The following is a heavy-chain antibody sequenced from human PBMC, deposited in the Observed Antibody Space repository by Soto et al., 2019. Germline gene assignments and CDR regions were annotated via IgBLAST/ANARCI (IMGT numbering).Heavy chain of an antibody. J-gene: IGHJ3*01. Sequence: EVQLVESGGGLVKPGGSLRLSCAAFGVSFTSAWMDWVRQAPGKGLEWVGRIKSKADGGTADFAAPVKGRFTISRDDSRNILFLQLSSVEPEDTAIYYCTTEMRHTTTWYGAFNVWGQGAMITVSS. CDR1: GVSFTSAW. CDR3: TTEMRHTTTWYGAFNV. D-gene: IGHD6-13*01. V-gene: IGHV3-15*01. CDR2: IKSKADGGTA.